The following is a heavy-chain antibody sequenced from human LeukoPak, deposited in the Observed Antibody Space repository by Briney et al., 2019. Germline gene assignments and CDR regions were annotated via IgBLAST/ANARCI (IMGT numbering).Heavy chain of an antibody. J-gene: IGHJ5*02. CDR1: GCSISSGSYD. D-gene: IGHD6-25*01. CDR3: ARESAAWFDP. CDR2: IFITGST. Sequence: SETLSLTCSVPGCSISSGSYDWGWIRQPAGKRLEWIGRIFITGSTNYNPSLKSRVTISVDTSKNQISLKLSSVTAADTAVYYCARESAAWFDPWGQGTLVSVSS. V-gene: IGHV4-61*02.